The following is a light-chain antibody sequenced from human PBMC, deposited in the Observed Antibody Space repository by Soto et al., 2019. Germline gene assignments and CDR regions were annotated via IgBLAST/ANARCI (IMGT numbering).Light chain of an antibody. J-gene: IGKJ4*01. CDR2: WAS. Sequence: DIVMTQSPDSLAVSVGERATINCKASQSVLYSSTNRNYLAWYQQKSGQPPKLLIYWASTRESGVPDRFSGSGSGTDFTLTISSLQAEDVAVYYCQQHYSSPLTFGGGTKVDNK. V-gene: IGKV4-1*01. CDR3: QQHYSSPLT. CDR1: QSVLYSSTNRNY.